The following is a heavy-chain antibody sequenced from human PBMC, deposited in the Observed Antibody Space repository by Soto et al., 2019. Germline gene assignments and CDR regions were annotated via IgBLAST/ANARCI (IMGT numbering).Heavy chain of an antibody. CDR1: GFTFSSYA. CDR2: ISGSGGST. V-gene: IGHV3-23*01. Sequence: EVQLLESGGGLVQPGGSLRLSCAASGFTFSSYAMSWVRQAPGKGLEWVSAISGSGGSTYYADSVKGRFTISRDNSKNTLYLQMNSLRAEDTAVYYCAKDGLRAGGSTVTTGTHDYWGQGTLVTVSS. CDR3: AKDGLRAGGSTVTTGTHDY. D-gene: IGHD4-17*01. J-gene: IGHJ4*02.